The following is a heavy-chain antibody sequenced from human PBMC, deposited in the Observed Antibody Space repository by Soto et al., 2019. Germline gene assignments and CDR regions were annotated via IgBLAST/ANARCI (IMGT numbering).Heavy chain of an antibody. Sequence: SETLSLTCTVSGGSISSGGYYWSWIRQHPGKGLEWIGYIYYSGSTYSNPSLKSRVTISVDTSKNQFSLKLSSVTAADTAVYYCERVPRDYYDSSGLDYWGQGTLVTVSS. CDR2: IYYSGST. V-gene: IGHV4-31*03. J-gene: IGHJ4*02. D-gene: IGHD3-22*01. CDR1: GGSISSGGYY. CDR3: ERVPRDYYDSSGLDY.